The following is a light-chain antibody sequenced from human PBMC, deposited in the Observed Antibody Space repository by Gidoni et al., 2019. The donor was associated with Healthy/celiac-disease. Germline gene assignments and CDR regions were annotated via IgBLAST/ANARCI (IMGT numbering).Light chain of an antibody. Sequence: EIVLTQSPATLSLSPGERATLSCRASQSVSSYLAWYQQKPGQAPRLLIYDASNRATGIPARFSGSGSGTAFTLTIGSLEPEDFAVYYCQQRSNWITFGQGTRLEIK. V-gene: IGKV3-11*01. CDR2: DAS. J-gene: IGKJ5*01. CDR1: QSVSSY. CDR3: QQRSNWIT.